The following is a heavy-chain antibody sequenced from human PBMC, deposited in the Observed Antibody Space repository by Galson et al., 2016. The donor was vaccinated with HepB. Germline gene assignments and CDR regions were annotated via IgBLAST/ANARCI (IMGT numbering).Heavy chain of an antibody. CDR2: IYFTGGT. D-gene: IGHD6-6*01. CDR1: GGSISSYY. Sequence: SETLSLTCSISGGSISSYYWTWMRQPPGKGLEWIGNIYFTGGTNYNPSLKSRVTISLDTSRNQFSLKLTSVTAADSALYYCARGNEYSSPFYYYYAMDVWGQGTTVTVSS. V-gene: IGHV4-59*01. CDR3: ARGNEYSSPFYYYYAMDV. J-gene: IGHJ6*02.